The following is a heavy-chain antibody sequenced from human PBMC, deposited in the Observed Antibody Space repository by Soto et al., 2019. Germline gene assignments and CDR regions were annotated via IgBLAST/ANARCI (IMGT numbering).Heavy chain of an antibody. CDR3: ASRLYYDSSGFEGGGMDV. CDR1: GGSISSSSYY. Sequence: SETLSLTCTVSGGSISSSSYYWGWIRQPPGKGLEWIGSIYYSGSTYYNPSLKSRVTISVDTSKNQFSLKLSSVTAADTAVYYCASRLYYDSSGFEGGGMDVWXQGTTVT. J-gene: IGHJ6*02. CDR2: IYYSGST. D-gene: IGHD3-22*01. V-gene: IGHV4-39*01.